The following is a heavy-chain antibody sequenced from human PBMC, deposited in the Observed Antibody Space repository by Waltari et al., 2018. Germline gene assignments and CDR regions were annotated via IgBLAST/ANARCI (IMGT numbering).Heavy chain of an antibody. CDR3: ARDGRDSSSSSIQRFDP. CDR2: INPNSGGT. Sequence: QVQLVQSGAEVKKPGASVKVSCKASGYTFTGYYMHWVRQAPGQGLEWMGRINPNSGGTNSAQKFQGRVTRTRDTSISTAYMDLGRLRSDDTAVYYCARDGRDSSSSSIQRFDPWGQGTLVTVSS. V-gene: IGHV1-2*06. D-gene: IGHD6-6*01. J-gene: IGHJ5*02. CDR1: GYTFTGYY.